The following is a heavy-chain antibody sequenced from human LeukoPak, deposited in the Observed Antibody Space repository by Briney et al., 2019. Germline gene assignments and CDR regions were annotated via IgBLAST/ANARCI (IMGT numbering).Heavy chain of an antibody. D-gene: IGHD3-22*01. J-gene: IGHJ6*03. CDR3: ARDDSSGYWYYYYYYMDV. V-gene: IGHV3-7*01. Sequence: PGGSLRLSCAASGFTFSSYWMSWVRQAPGKGLEWVANIKQDGSEKYYVDSVKGRFTISRDNAKNSLYLQMNSLRAEDTAVYYCARDDSSGYWYYYYYYMDVWGKGTTVTVSS. CDR1: GFTFSSYW. CDR2: IKQDGSEK.